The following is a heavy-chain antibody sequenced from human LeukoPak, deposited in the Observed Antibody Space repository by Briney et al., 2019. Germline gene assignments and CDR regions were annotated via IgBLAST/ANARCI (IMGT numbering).Heavy chain of an antibody. CDR3: ARVGGYGDYDAFDI. CDR2: IYHSGST. V-gene: IGHV4-30-2*01. Sequence: SQTLSLTCAVSGGSISSGGYSWSWIRQPPGKGLEWIGYIYHSGSTYYNPSLKSRVTISVDRSKNQFSLKLSSVTAADTAVYYCARVGGYGDYDAFDIWGQGTMVTVSS. CDR1: GGSISSGGYS. D-gene: IGHD4-17*01. J-gene: IGHJ3*02.